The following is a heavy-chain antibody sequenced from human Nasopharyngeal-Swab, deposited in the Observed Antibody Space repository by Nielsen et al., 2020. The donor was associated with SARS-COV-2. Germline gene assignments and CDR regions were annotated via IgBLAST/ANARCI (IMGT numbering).Heavy chain of an antibody. CDR1: GFTFSSYG. CDR2: ISYDGSNK. J-gene: IGHJ4*02. D-gene: IGHD5-12*01. Sequence: GESLKISCAASGFTFSSYGMHWVRQAPGKGLEWVAVISYDGSNKYYADSVKGRFTISRDNSKNTLYLQMNSLRAEDTAVYYRAKDLTIDYSGYDLRHLFDYWGQGTLVTVSS. CDR3: AKDLTIDYSGYDLRHLFDY. V-gene: IGHV3-30*18.